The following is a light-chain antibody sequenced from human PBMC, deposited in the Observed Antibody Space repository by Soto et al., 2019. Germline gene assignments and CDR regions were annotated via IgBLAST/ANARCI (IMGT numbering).Light chain of an antibody. CDR1: QSISSY. CDR3: QQSYSTPYT. Sequence: DIQMTQSPSSLSASVGDRVTITCRASQSISSYLRWYQQKPGKAPKFLIYAASSLQSGVPSRFSGSGSGTDITLTISSLQPEDFATYHCQQSYSTPYTFGQGTKLEIK. CDR2: AAS. V-gene: IGKV1-39*01. J-gene: IGKJ2*01.